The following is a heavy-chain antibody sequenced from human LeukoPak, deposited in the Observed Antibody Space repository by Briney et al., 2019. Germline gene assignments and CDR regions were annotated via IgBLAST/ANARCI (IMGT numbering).Heavy chain of an antibody. Sequence: GGSLRLSCAASGFTFSSYSMNWVRQAPGKGLEWVSSISSSSSYIYYADSVKGRFTISRDNSKNTLYLQMNSLRAEDTAVYYCARDMVVAAGTQYYFDYWGQGTLFTVSS. CDR1: GFTFSSYS. V-gene: IGHV3-21*01. D-gene: IGHD2-15*01. CDR3: ARDMVVAAGTQYYFDY. J-gene: IGHJ4*02. CDR2: ISSSSSYI.